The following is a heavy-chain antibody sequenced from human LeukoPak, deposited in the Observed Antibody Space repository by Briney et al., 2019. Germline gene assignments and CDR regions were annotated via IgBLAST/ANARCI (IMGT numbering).Heavy chain of an antibody. CDR1: GGSFSGYY. V-gene: IGHV4-34*01. CDR3: ASLGPYSSGWSAYFQH. Sequence: NPSETLSLTCAVYGGSFSGYYWSWIRQPPGKGLEWIGEINHSGSTNYNPSLKSRVTISVDTSKNQFSLKLSSVTAADTAVYYCASLGPYSSGWSAYFQHWGQGTLVTVSS. D-gene: IGHD6-19*01. J-gene: IGHJ1*01. CDR2: INHSGST.